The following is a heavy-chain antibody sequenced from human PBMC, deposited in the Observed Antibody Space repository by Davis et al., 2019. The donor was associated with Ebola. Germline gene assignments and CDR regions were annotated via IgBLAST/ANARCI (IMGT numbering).Heavy chain of an antibody. J-gene: IGHJ6*03. D-gene: IGHD2-8*01. Sequence: ASVKVSCKASGDTFTSYDINWVRQATGQGLEWMGWMNPNSGNTGYAQKFQGRVTITRNTSISTAYMELSSLRSEDTAVYYCARGVRYCTNGVCYLVREYYYDYMDVWGKGTTVTVSS. CDR2: MNPNSGNT. V-gene: IGHV1-8*03. CDR1: GDTFTSYD. CDR3: ARGVRYCTNGVCYLVREYYYDYMDV.